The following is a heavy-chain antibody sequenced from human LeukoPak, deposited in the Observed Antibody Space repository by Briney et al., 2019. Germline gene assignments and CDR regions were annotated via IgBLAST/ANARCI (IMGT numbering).Heavy chain of an antibody. CDR1: GYTFTGYY. CDR3: ARDTGRNPTSRFDY. V-gene: IGHV1-2*02. D-gene: IGHD1-14*01. Sequence: ASVKVSCKASGYTFTGYYMHWVRQAPGQGLEWMGWINPNSGGTNYAQKFQGRVTMTRDTSISTAYMELSRLRSDDTAVYYCARDTGRNPTSRFDYWGQGTLVTVSS. CDR2: INPNSGGT. J-gene: IGHJ4*02.